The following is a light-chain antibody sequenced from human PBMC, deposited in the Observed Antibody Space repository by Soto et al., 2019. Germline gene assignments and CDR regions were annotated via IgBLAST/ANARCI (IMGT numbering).Light chain of an antibody. J-gene: IGKJ3*01. CDR1: ESVGTH. CDR2: GAS. CDR3: QQYHYWPLT. Sequence: EIVMTQSPATLSVSPGEGATLSCRASESVGTHLAWYQQKPGQAPRLLVYGASTRATGIPARFSGGGSGAEFTLTSTSRQSEDFAIYYCQQYHYWPLTFGPGTRVDIK. V-gene: IGKV3D-15*01.